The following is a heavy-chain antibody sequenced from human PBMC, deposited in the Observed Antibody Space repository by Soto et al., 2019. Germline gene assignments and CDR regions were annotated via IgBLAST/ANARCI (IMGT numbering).Heavy chain of an antibody. Sequence: GGSLRLSCAASGFAFSSYWMSWVRQAPGKGLEWVANIKQDGSEKYYVDSVKGRFTISRDNAKNSLYLQMNSLRAEDTAVYYCARDYGTSMATIPLYYYYYGMDVWGQGTTVTVSS. V-gene: IGHV3-7*03. D-gene: IGHD5-12*01. CDR1: GFAFSSYW. J-gene: IGHJ6*02. CDR3: ARDYGTSMATIPLYYYYYGMDV. CDR2: IKQDGSEK.